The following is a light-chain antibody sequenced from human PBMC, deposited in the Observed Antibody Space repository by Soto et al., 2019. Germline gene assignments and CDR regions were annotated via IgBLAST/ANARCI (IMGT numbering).Light chain of an antibody. CDR1: SSDVGGYNS. Sequence: QSALTQPASVSGSPGLSIAISCTGTSSDVGGYNSVSWYQQQPGKAPKLMIYDVSNRPSGVSNRFSGSKSGNTASLTISGLQAEDEGDYYCSSYTTGGSYVFGTGTKVTVL. CDR3: SSYTTGGSYV. CDR2: DVS. V-gene: IGLV2-14*01. J-gene: IGLJ1*01.